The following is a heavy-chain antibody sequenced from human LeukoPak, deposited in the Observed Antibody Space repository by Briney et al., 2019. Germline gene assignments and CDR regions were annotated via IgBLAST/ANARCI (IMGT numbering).Heavy chain of an antibody. CDR3: TTVSDPQRDY. D-gene: IGHD2-21*02. CDR1: GFTFSSYW. Sequence: GGSLRLSCAASGFTFSSYWMHWVRQAPGQGLVWVSRIDSDGSSTSYADSVKGRFTISRDNAKNTLYLQMNSLKTEDTAVYYCTTVSDPQRDYWGQGTLITVSS. CDR2: IDSDGSST. V-gene: IGHV3-74*01. J-gene: IGHJ4*02.